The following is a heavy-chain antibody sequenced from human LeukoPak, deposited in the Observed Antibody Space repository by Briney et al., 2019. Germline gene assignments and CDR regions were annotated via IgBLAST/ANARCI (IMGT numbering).Heavy chain of an antibody. J-gene: IGHJ4*02. CDR3: AREGGNFDFDS. CDR1: GGSISSGGYY. D-gene: IGHD4-23*01. V-gene: IGHV4-31*03. CDR2: VNYIGST. Sequence: PSETLSLTCTVSGGSISSGGYYWSWIRQHPGKGLEWIGYVNYIGSTFYNPSLKSRVTISLDTSKYQISLNLTTVTAADTAVYYCAREGGNFDFDSWGQGSLVTVSS.